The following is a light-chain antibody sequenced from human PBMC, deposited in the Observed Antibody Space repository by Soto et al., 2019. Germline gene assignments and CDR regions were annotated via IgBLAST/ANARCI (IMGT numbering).Light chain of an antibody. Sequence: QSALTQPASVSGSPEQAITISCTGTSSDVGAYNLVSWYQQHPGKAPRLIIYEGTKRPSGISHRFSGSKSDNTASLTISGLRAEDEAHYHCCSYAGSRTFVFGGVPKLTVL. CDR3: CSYAGSRTFV. CDR1: SSDVGAYNL. V-gene: IGLV2-23*01. CDR2: EGT. J-gene: IGLJ3*02.